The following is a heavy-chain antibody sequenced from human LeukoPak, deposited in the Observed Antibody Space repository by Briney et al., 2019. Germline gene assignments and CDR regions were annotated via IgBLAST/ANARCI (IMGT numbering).Heavy chain of an antibody. CDR3: ARDLRLTGYSDYYYYMDV. J-gene: IGHJ6*03. V-gene: IGHV1-69*13. D-gene: IGHD3-9*01. Sequence: GASVKVSCKASGGTFSSYAISWVRQAPGQGLEWMGGIIPIFGTANYAQKFQGRVTITADESTSTAYMELSSLRSEDTAVYYCARDLRLTGYSDYYYYMDVWGKGTTVTVSS. CDR1: GGTFSSYA. CDR2: IIPIFGTA.